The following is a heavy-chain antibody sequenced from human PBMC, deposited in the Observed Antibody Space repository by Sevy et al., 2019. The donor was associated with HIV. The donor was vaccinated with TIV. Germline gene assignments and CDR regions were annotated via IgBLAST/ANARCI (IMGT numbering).Heavy chain of an antibody. V-gene: IGHV1-46*01. J-gene: IGHJ3*02. D-gene: IGHD1-26*01. CDR3: ARGRGGEVGVDAFDI. Sequence: ASVKVSCKASGYTFTSYYMHWVRQAPGQGLEWMGIINPSGGSTSYAQKFQGRVTMTRDTSTSTVYMERSSLRSEETAVYYCARGRGGEVGVDAFDIWGQGTMVTVS. CDR1: GYTFTSYY. CDR2: INPSGGST.